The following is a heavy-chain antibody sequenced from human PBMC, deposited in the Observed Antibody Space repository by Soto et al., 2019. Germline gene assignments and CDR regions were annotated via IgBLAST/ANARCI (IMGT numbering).Heavy chain of an antibody. V-gene: IGHV4-34*01. CDR1: GGSFSDFF. D-gene: IGHD2-2*01. Sequence: SETLSLTCAVYGGSFSDFFLSWIRQPPGKGLEWIGESTHSRRTNYNPSLKSRVTISVDTSKNQFSLKLSSVTAADTAVYYCARVPDYWGQGILVTVSS. CDR3: ARVPDY. J-gene: IGHJ4*02. CDR2: STHSRRT.